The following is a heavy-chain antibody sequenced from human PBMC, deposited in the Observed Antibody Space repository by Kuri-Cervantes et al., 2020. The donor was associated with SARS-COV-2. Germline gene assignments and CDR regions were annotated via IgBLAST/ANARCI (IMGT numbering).Heavy chain of an antibody. CDR3: ARELGYSSAWSQGDYFDN. Sequence: SETLSLTCAISGASVADDSWNWVRQSAGKGLEWIGRFFTRGSTSYNPSLKSRVTISLDTSKNQFSLKLSSVTAADTAVYYCARELGYSSAWSQGDYFDNWGQGTLVTVSS. J-gene: IGHJ4*02. D-gene: IGHD6-19*01. CDR2: FFTRGST. CDR1: GASVADDS. V-gene: IGHV4-4*07.